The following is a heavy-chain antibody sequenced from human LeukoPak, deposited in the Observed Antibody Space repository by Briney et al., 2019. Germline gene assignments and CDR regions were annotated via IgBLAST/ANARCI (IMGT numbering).Heavy chain of an antibody. CDR3: AKGHSNSRKGRFDY. D-gene: IGHD6-13*01. CDR2: IDDSGVKT. Sequence: PGGSLRLSCAVSKFIFSNYAMTWVRRAPGKGLEWVSSIDDSGVKTYHADSVQGRFTISRGNSKNTLYLQMTRLRAEDTALYYCAKGHSNSRKGRFDYWGQGIVVTVSS. V-gene: IGHV3-23*01. CDR1: KFIFSNYA. J-gene: IGHJ4*02.